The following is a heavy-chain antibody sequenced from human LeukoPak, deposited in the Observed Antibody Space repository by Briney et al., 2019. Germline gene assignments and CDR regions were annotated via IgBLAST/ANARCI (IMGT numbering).Heavy chain of an antibody. CDR1: GGSISNGSYY. Sequence: PSETLSLTCTVSGGSISNGSYYWSWIRQPAGEGLEWIGYIYYSGSTNYNPSLKSRVTISVDTSKNQFSLKLSSVTAADTAVYYCARDTEKFDPWGQGTLVTVSS. CDR2: IYYSGST. V-gene: IGHV4-61*10. CDR3: ARDTEKFDP. D-gene: IGHD2-8*02. J-gene: IGHJ5*02.